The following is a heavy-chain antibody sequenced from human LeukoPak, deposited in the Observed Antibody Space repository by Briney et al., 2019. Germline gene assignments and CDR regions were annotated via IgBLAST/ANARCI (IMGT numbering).Heavy chain of an antibody. CDR1: SFSISNGFY. Sequence: PSETLSLTCVVCSFSISNGFYWGWIRPPPGKGLEWIGNVFYSGVTYYNPSLVSRVTISVDTSKNQFSLKLNSVTAADTAVYYCARDRGGRTGYASGDFDFWGQGVLVTVSS. CDR3: ARDRGGRTGYASGDFDF. J-gene: IGHJ4*02. D-gene: IGHD5-12*01. CDR2: VFYSGVT. V-gene: IGHV4-38-2*02.